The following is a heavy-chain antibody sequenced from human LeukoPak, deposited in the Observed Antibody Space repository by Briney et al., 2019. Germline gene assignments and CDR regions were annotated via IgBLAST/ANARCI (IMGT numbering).Heavy chain of an antibody. V-gene: IGHV4-59*08. J-gene: IGHJ4*02. D-gene: IGHD3-22*01. CDR3: ARAYYYDSNAPYYFDY. CDR2: IYYSGNT. CDR1: GGSISSYC. Sequence: NPSETLSLTCTVSGGSISSYCWSWIRQSPGKGLEWLGYIYYSGNTNYNPSLKSRVTISVDTSKNHFSLKLGSVTAADTAVYFCARAYYYDSNAPYYFDYWGQGILVTVS.